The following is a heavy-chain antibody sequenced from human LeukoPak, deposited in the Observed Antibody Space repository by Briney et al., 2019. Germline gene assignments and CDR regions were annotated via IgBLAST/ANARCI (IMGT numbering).Heavy chain of an antibody. CDR3: ARGDFWSGYPIQIDY. J-gene: IGHJ4*02. CDR2: IYTSGST. V-gene: IGHV4-4*07. D-gene: IGHD3-3*01. Sequence: SETLSLTCTVSGGSISSYYWSWIRQPAGKGLEWIGRIYTSGSTNYNPSLKSRVTISVDTSKNQFSLKLSSVTAADTAVYYCARGDFWSGYPIQIDYWGQGTLVTVSS. CDR1: GGSISSYY.